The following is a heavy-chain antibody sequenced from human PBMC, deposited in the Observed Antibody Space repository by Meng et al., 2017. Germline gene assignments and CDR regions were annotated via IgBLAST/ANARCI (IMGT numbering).Heavy chain of an antibody. J-gene: IGHJ5*02. CDR2: IYYSGST. V-gene: IGHV4-31*01. Sequence: VQLQESGPGLVKPSQTLSLTCTVSGGSISSGGYYWSWIRQHPGKGLEWIGYIYYSGSTYYNPSLKSLVTISVDTSKNQFSLKLSSVTAADTAVYYCARADRRVGSYGPNWFDPWGQGTLVTVSS. D-gene: IGHD5-18*01. CDR3: ARADRRVGSYGPNWFDP. CDR1: GGSISSGGYY.